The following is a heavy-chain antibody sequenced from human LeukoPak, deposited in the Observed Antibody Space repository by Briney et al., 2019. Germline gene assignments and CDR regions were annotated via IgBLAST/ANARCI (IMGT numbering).Heavy chain of an antibody. V-gene: IGHV4-59*12. CDR3: ASGPVLRYFDWLPNFDY. Sequence: SETLSLTCGVSGGSISSYYWSWIRQPPGKGLEWIGYIYYSGSTNYNPSLKSRVTISVDTSRNQFSLKLSSVTAADTAVYYCASGPVLRYFDWLPNFDYWGQGTLVTVSS. CDR1: GGSISSYY. J-gene: IGHJ4*02. D-gene: IGHD3-9*01. CDR2: IYYSGST.